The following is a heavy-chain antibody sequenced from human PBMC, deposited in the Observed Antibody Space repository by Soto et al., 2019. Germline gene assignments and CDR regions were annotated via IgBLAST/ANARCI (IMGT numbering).Heavy chain of an antibody. Sequence: QVQLVQSGAEVKKPGSSVKVSCKASGGTFSSYAISWVRQAPGQGLEWMGGIIPIFGTANYAQKFQGRVTITADESTITAYMELSSLRSEDTAVYYCARSRVTYYDDRSAFDIWGQGTMVTVSS. CDR2: IIPIFGTA. V-gene: IGHV1-69*01. D-gene: IGHD3-22*01. CDR3: ARSRVTYYDDRSAFDI. J-gene: IGHJ3*02. CDR1: GGTFSSYA.